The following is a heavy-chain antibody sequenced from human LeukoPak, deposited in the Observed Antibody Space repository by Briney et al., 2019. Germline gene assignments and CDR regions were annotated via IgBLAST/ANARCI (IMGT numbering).Heavy chain of an antibody. D-gene: IGHD2-15*01. CDR3: AIAGDCSGGSCYLVDY. CDR1: GGSFSGYY. Sequence: PSETLSLTCAVYGGSFSGYYWSWIRQPPGKGLEWIGETNHSGSTNYNPSLKSRVTISVDTSKNQFSLKLSSVTAADTAVYYCAIAGDCSGGSCYLVDYWGQGTLVTVSS. CDR2: TNHSGST. V-gene: IGHV4-34*01. J-gene: IGHJ4*02.